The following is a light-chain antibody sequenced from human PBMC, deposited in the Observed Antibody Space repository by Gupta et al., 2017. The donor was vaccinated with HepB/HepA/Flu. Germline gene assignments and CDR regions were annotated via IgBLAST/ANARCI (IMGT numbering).Light chain of an antibody. Sequence: DIVMTQSPDSLAVSLGERATINCKSSQSVLYSSNNKNYLAWYQQKPGQPPKLLIYWAATRESGVPDRFSGSGSGTDFTLAISSLQAEGMAVYYCQQYDSTPPGTFGQWTKVEIK. V-gene: IGKV4-1*01. CDR3: QQYDSTPPGT. CDR2: WAA. CDR1: QSVLYSSNNKNY. J-gene: IGKJ1*01.